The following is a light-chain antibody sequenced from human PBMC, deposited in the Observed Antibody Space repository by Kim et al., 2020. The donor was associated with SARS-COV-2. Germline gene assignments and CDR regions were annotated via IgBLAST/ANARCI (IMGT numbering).Light chain of an antibody. CDR2: TNN. J-gene: IGLJ2*01. Sequence: QSVLTQPPSASGTPGQTVTISCSGSSSNIGRNPVNWYQQFPGMAPKLLIYTNNQRPSGVPDRFSGSKSATSASLAISGLQSEDEADYYCAAWDDTLSGFEIFGGGTKVTVL. CDR3: AAWDDTLSGFEI. V-gene: IGLV1-44*01. CDR1: SSNIGRNP.